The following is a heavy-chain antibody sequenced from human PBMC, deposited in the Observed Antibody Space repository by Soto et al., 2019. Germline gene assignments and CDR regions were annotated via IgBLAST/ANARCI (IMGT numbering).Heavy chain of an antibody. CDR1: EFTFSSYW. CDR2: IKEDGSEK. J-gene: IGHJ6*02. V-gene: IGHV3-7*05. Sequence: EVQLVESGGGLVQPGGSLRLSCAASEFTFSSYWMNWVRQAPGKGLEWVANIKEDGSEKYYVDSVKGRFTISRDNAKKSLYPQMNSLRGEDTAVYYCARDLGAPGRGSAVGYYYHYGMDVWGQGTTVTVSS. D-gene: IGHD2-2*01. CDR3: ARDLGAPGRGSAVGYYYHYGMDV.